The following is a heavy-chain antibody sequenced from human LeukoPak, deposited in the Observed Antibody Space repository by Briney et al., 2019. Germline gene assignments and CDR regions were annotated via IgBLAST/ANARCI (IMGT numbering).Heavy chain of an antibody. Sequence: SETLSLTCTVSGDSISSSGYYWGWIRQPPGKGLDWIGSMYYSGSTYYNPSLKSRVTISVDTSKNQFSLKLSSVTAADTAVYYCAREPQVQGYYYDSSPPFDAFDIWGQGTMVTVSS. CDR2: MYYSGST. CDR3: AREPQVQGYYYDSSPPFDAFDI. V-gene: IGHV4-39*02. J-gene: IGHJ3*02. D-gene: IGHD3-22*01. CDR1: GDSISSSGYY.